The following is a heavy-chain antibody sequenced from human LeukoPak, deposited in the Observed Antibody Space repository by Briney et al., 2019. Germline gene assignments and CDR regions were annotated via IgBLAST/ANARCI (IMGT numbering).Heavy chain of an antibody. D-gene: IGHD4-17*01. CDR3: ASHDYGDYASDY. Sequence: SETLSLTCTVSGGSISSSSYYWGWIRQPPGKGLEWIGSIYYSGSTYYNPSLKSRVTISVDTSKNQFSLKLSSVTAADTAVYYCASHDYGDYASDYWGQGTLVTVSS. CDR1: GGSISSSSYY. J-gene: IGHJ4*02. V-gene: IGHV4-39*07. CDR2: IYYSGST.